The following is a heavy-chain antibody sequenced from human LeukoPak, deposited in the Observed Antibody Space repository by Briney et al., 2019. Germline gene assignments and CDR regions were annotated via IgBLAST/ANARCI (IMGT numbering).Heavy chain of an antibody. D-gene: IGHD4/OR15-4a*01. V-gene: IGHV3-53*01. CDR3: ARRAGAYSHPYDY. Sequence: GGSLRLSCAASGFTVSSNYMSWVRQAPGKGLEWVSFIYSGGSTHYSDSVKGRFTISRDNSKNTLYLQMSSLRAEDTAVYYCARRAGAYSHPYDYWGQGTLVTVSS. CDR2: IYSGGST. CDR1: GFTVSSNY. J-gene: IGHJ4*02.